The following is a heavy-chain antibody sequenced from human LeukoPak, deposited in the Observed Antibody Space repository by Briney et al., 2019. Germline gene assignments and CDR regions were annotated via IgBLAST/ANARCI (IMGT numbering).Heavy chain of an antibody. CDR1: GFTFSSYG. CDR3: ARDLRRGYSYGYGDY. J-gene: IGHJ4*02. Sequence: GGSLRLSCAAPGFTFSSYGMHWVRQAPGKGLEWVAVILYDGSNKYYADSVKGRFTISRDNSENTLYLQMNSLRAEDTAVYYCARDLRRGYSYGYGDYWGQGTLVTVSS. CDR2: ILYDGSNK. D-gene: IGHD5-18*01. V-gene: IGHV3-33*05.